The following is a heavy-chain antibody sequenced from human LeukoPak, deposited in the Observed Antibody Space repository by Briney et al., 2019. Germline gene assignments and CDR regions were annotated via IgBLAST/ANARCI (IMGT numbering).Heavy chain of an antibody. CDR2: IYYSGST. Sequence: PSETLSLTCTVSGGSISSYYWSWIRQPPGKGLEWLGYIYYSGSTNYNPSLKSRVTISVDTSKNQFSLKLSSVTAADTAVYYCARVRRDGYNQYPIDAFDIWGQGTMVTVSS. J-gene: IGHJ3*02. CDR3: ARVRRDGYNQYPIDAFDI. V-gene: IGHV4-59*01. CDR1: GGSISSYY. D-gene: IGHD5-24*01.